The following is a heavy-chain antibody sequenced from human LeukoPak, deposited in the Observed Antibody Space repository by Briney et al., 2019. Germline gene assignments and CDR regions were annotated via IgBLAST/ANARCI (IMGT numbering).Heavy chain of an antibody. D-gene: IGHD6-13*01. CDR3: AKEAAGTRLLPQNFDY. J-gene: IGHJ4*02. CDR2: ISGSGGST. CDR1: GFTFSSYA. V-gene: IGHV3-23*01. Sequence: PGGSLRLSCAASGFTFSSYAMSWVRQAPGKGLEWVSAISGSGGSTYYADSVKGRFTISRDNSKNTLYLKMNSLRAEDTAVYYCAKEAAGTRLLPQNFDYWGQGTLVTVSS.